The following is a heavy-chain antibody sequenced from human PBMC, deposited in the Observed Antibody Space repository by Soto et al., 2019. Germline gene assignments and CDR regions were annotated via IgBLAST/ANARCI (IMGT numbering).Heavy chain of an antibody. CDR1: GGTFNTYA. J-gene: IGHJ4*02. Sequence: QVQLVQSGAEMKKPGSSVKVCCQSSGGTFNTYAMNWVRQAPGQGPDWMGDISPMFGAANYAPKFQGRVTITADESTGTSYMQLSSLTSEDTALYFCAREVQVHTPAFVYWGQGTLVTVSS. V-gene: IGHV1-69*19. CDR3: AREVQVHTPAFVY. D-gene: IGHD3-10*01. CDR2: ISPMFGAA.